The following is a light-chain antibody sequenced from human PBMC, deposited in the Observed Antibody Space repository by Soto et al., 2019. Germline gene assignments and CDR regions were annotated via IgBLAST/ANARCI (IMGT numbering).Light chain of an antibody. Sequence: QSALTQPASVSGSPGQSITISCTGTSSDVGSYNSVSWYRQHPGKAPKLMLYEVSNRPSGVPNRFSGSKSGNTASLTISGLQAEDEADYYCSSYTTTNTLVFGIGTKLTVL. CDR3: SSYTTTNTLV. CDR2: EVS. CDR1: SSDVGSYNS. J-gene: IGLJ1*01. V-gene: IGLV2-14*01.